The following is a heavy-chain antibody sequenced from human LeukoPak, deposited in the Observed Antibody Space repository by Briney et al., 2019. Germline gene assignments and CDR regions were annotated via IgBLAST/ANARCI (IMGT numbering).Heavy chain of an antibody. D-gene: IGHD4-17*01. J-gene: IGHJ3*02. V-gene: IGHV1-18*01. CDR3: ARDPRHMVTTKYNAFDI. Sequence: GASVKVSCKTSGYTFTDYGFSRVRQAPGQGLEWMGWISPYNGNTRYTQEFQDRVTMTTDTSAGTAYMELRSLRSDDTAVYYCARDPRHMVTTKYNAFDIWGQGTMVTVSS. CDR2: ISPYNGNT. CDR1: GYTFTDYG.